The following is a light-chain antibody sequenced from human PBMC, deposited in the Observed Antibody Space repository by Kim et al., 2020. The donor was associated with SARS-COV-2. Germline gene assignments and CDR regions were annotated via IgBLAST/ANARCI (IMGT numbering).Light chain of an antibody. CDR3: QSYDSSIVV. CDR2: EDN. Sequence: NFMLTQPHSVSESPGKTVTISCTHSSGSIASNYVQWYQQRPGSAPTTVIYEDNQRPSGVSDRFSGSIDSSSNSASLTISGLKTEDEADYYCQSYDSSIVVFGGGTQLTVL. V-gene: IGLV6-57*04. J-gene: IGLJ2*01. CDR1: SGSIASNY.